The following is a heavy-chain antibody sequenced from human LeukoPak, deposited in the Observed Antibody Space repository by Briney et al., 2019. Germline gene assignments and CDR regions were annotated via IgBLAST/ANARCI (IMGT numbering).Heavy chain of an antibody. V-gene: IGHV4-39*01. Sequence: PSETLSLTCTVSGGSISSSSYYWGWIRQPPGKGLEWIGSIYYSGSTYYNPSLKSRVTISVDTSKNQFSLKLSSVTAADAALYYCAKHYMGSSYNHALDCWGQGTLVTVSS. CDR1: GGSISSSSYY. CDR3: AKHYMGSSYNHALDC. J-gene: IGHJ4*02. D-gene: IGHD3-10*01. CDR2: IYYSGST.